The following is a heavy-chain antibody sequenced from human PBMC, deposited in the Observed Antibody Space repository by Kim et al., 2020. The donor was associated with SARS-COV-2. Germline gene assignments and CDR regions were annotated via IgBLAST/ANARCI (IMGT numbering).Heavy chain of an antibody. CDR3: ARADSQYCSSTSCFRPDYYYYGMDV. V-gene: IGHV1-18*01. J-gene: IGHJ6*02. CDR2: ISAYNGNT. D-gene: IGHD2-2*01. Sequence: ASVKVSCKASGYTFTSYGISWVRQAPGQGLEWMGWISAYNGNTNYAQKLQGRVTMTTDTSTSTAYMELRSLRSDDTAVYYCARADSQYCSSTSCFRPDYYYYGMDVWGQGTTVTVSS. CDR1: GYTFTSYG.